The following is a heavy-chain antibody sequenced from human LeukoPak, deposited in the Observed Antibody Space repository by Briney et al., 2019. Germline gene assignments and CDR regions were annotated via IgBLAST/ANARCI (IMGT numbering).Heavy chain of an antibody. CDR3: ARRQTEAAGYADNGNWLDP. V-gene: IGHV4-59*08. J-gene: IGHJ5*02. D-gene: IGHD5-12*01. Sequence: PSETLSLTCTVSGGSISSHLLDWIRQTPGKGLEWIGKISYSGSTIYNPSLKSRITISVDTSKDQFSLKLSSVTAADTAVYYCARRQTEAAGYADNGNWLDPCGQGTLVTVSP. CDR2: ISYSGST. CDR1: GGSISSHL.